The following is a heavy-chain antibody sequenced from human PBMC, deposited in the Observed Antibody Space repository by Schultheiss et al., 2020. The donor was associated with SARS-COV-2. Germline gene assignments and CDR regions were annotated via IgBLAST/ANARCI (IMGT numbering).Heavy chain of an antibody. CDR1: GFTFSSYA. CDR2: ISGSGGST. J-gene: IGHJ6*02. Sequence: LKISCAASGFTFSSYAMSWVRQAPGKGLEWVSAISGSGGSTYYADSVKGRFTISRDNSKNTLYLQMNSLRAEDTAVYYCAKVDGSYRVWGQGTTVTVAS. V-gene: IGHV3-23*01. CDR3: AKVDGSYRV. D-gene: IGHD1-26*01.